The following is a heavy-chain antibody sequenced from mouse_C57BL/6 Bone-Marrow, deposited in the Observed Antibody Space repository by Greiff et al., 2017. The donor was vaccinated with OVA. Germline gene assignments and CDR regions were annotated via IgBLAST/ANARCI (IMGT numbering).Heavy chain of an antibody. Sequence: QVQLQQSGAELVRPGASVKLSCTASGYTFTDYYITWVKQRPGQGLEWIARIYPGSGNTYYNEKFKGKTTLTAEKSSSTAYMQLSSLTSEDSAVYVCARGAYDYPFAYWGQGTLVTVSA. J-gene: IGHJ3*01. CDR2: IYPGSGNT. V-gene: IGHV1-76*01. D-gene: IGHD2-4*01. CDR3: ARGAYDYPFAY. CDR1: GYTFTDYY.